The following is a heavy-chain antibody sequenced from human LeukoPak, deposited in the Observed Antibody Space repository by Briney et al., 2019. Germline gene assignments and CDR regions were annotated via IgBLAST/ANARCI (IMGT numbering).Heavy chain of an antibody. J-gene: IGHJ3*02. V-gene: IGHV4-59*08. Sequence: PSETLSLTCTVSGGSISSYHWSWIRQPPGKGLEWVGDIYYSGTTNNNPSLKSRVTISVDTSKNQFSPKLSSVTAADTAVYYCARRFSYYYDSSGSLDALDIWGQGTMVTVS. CDR3: ARRFSYYYDSSGSLDALDI. CDR1: GGSISSYH. D-gene: IGHD3-22*01. CDR2: IYYSGTT.